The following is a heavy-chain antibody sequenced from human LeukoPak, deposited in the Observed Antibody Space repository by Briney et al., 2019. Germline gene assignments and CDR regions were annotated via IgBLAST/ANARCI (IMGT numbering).Heavy chain of an antibody. Sequence: GASVKVSCKASGYTFTSYGISWVRQAPGQGLEWMGWISAYNGNTNYAQKLQGRVTMTTDTSTSTAYMELRSLRSDDTAVYYCARFTFGESPKTFDYWGQGTLVTVSS. CDR3: ARFTFGESPKTFDY. CDR1: GYTFTSYG. D-gene: IGHD3-16*01. CDR2: ISAYNGNT. V-gene: IGHV1-18*01. J-gene: IGHJ4*02.